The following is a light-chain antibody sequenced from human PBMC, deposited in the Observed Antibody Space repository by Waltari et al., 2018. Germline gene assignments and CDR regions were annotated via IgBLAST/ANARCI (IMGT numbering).Light chain of an antibody. CDR2: KIS. V-gene: IGKV2-30*02. CDR1: QSLVHTDGNTY. Sequence: DVVMTQSPLSLPVTLGQPASISCRSSQSLVHTDGNTYLNWFQPRPGQPPRRLMYKISRRESGVPDRFSGSGSGTDFTLKISRVEAEDVGVYYCMQGSHWPRTFGQGTKLEI. J-gene: IGKJ2*01. CDR3: MQGSHWPRT.